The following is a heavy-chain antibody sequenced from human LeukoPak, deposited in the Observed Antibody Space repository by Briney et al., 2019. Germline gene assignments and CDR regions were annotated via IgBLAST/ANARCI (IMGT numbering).Heavy chain of an antibody. CDR2: IKSKTDGGTT. Sequence: NPGGSLRLSCAASGFTFSNAWMSWVRQAPGKGLEWVGRIKSKTDGGTTDYAAPVKGRFTISRDDSKNTLYLQMNSLKTEDTAVYCCTTDFGCGGDCYPVRDYWGQGTLVTVSS. J-gene: IGHJ4*02. D-gene: IGHD2-21*02. CDR3: TTDFGCGGDCYPVRDY. V-gene: IGHV3-15*01. CDR1: GFTFSNAW.